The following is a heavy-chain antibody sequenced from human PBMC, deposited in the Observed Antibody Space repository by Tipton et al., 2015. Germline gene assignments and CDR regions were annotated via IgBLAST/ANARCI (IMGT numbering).Heavy chain of an antibody. D-gene: IGHD3-10*01. CDR3: ARLRETYGSDSDNWFDP. Sequence: TLSLTCTVSGGSIRSSSYYWGWIRQPPGKGLEYIGSIYYSGNTYYNPSLKSRVTISVDTSKNQFSLKLSSVTAADTAVYYCARLRETYGSDSDNWFDPWGQGTLVTVSS. CDR1: GGSIRSSSYY. J-gene: IGHJ5*02. CDR2: IYYSGNT. V-gene: IGHV4-39*07.